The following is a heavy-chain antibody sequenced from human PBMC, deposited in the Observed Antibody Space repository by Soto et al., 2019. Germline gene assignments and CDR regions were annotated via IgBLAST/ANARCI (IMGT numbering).Heavy chain of an antibody. Sequence: TSETLSLTCTVSGGSISSYYWSWIRQPPGKGLEWIGYIYYSGSTNYNPSLKSRVTISVDTSKNQFSLKLSSVTAADTAVYYCARDDGSSTGWFDPWGQGTLVTVSS. CDR1: GGSISSYY. J-gene: IGHJ5*02. CDR2: IYYSGST. D-gene: IGHD6-6*01. V-gene: IGHV4-59*01. CDR3: ARDDGSSTGWFDP.